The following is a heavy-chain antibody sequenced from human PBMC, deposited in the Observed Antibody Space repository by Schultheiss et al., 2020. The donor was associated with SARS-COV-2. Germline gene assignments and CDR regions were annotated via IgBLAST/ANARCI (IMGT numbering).Heavy chain of an antibody. V-gene: IGHV4-30-4*01. CDR2: IYYSGST. Sequence: SETLSLTCTVSGGSISSGDYYWSWIRQPPGKGLEWIGYIYYSGSTNYNPSLKSRVSMSVDTSKNQFSLKLSSVTAADTAVYYCARGRLSGYDSVDYWGQGTLVTVSS. CDR1: GGSISSGDYY. D-gene: IGHD5-12*01. J-gene: IGHJ4*02. CDR3: ARGRLSGYDSVDY.